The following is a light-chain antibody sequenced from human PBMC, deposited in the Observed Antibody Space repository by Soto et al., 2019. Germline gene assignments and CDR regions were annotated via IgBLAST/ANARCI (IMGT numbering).Light chain of an antibody. CDR2: AAS. CDR1: QGISSY. J-gene: IGKJ2*01. CDR3: QQYYSYPMYT. V-gene: IGKV1-8*01. Sequence: AIRMTQSPSSFSASTGDRVTITCRASQGISSYLAWYQRKPGKAPKLLIYAASTLQSGVPSRFSGSGSGTDFTLTISCLQSEDFATYYCQQYYSYPMYTFGQGTKLEIK.